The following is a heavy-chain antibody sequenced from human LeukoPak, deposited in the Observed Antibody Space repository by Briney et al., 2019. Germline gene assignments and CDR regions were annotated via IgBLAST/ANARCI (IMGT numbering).Heavy chain of an antibody. V-gene: IGHV3-30-3*01. J-gene: IGHJ6*02. CDR2: ISYDGSSK. Sequence: GGSLILSCSASGFTFSSYAMHWVRQAPGKGLEWVAVISYDGSSKYYADSVKGRFTISRDISKNALSLQMNSLRAEDTALYYCARSLHYYGSGSYRVGYGMDVWGQGTTVTVSS. D-gene: IGHD3-10*01. CDR3: ARSLHYYGSGSYRVGYGMDV. CDR1: GFTFSSYA.